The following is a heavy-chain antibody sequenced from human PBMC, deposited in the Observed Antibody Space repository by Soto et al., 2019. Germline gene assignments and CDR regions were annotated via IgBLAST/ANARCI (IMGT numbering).Heavy chain of an antibody. CDR1: GFTFSSYA. V-gene: IGHV3-23*01. Sequence: GGSLRLSCAASGFTFSSYAITWVRQAPGKGLEWVSAISGSGGSTYYADSVKGRFTISRDNSKNTLYLQMNSLRAEDTAVYYCAKVRSYYGSGSYPDPFYYYYYMDVWGKGTTVTVSS. CDR2: ISGSGGST. J-gene: IGHJ6*03. CDR3: AKVRSYYGSGSYPDPFYYYYYMDV. D-gene: IGHD3-10*01.